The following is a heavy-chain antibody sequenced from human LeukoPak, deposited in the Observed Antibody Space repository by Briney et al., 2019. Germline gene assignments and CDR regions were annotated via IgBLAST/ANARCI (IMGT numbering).Heavy chain of an antibody. CDR3: ARDNYDTGGYYFD. D-gene: IGHD3-22*01. Sequence: GESLTLSCAASGFTFSSYEMNWVGQAPGNGLDWVSYISRGGDTTSYADAVKGRFTSSRDNAKNPLYLQMNGLRAEDTAVYYCARDNYDTGGYYFDWGQGTLVTVCS. V-gene: IGHV3-48*03. CDR1: GFTFSSYE. CDR2: ISRGGDTT. J-gene: IGHJ4*02.